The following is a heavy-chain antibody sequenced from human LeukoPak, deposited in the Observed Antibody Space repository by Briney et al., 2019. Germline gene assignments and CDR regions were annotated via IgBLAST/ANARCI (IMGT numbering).Heavy chain of an antibody. V-gene: IGHV4-34*01. CDR2: ISHSGST. CDR3: ASSMTTVTTYYFDY. CDR1: GGSFSGYY. Sequence: SETLSLTCAVYGGSFSGYYWSWIRQPPGKGLEWIGEISHSGSTNYNPSLKSRVTISVDTSKNQFSLKLSSVTAADTAVYYCASSMTTVTTYYFDYWGQGTLVTVSS. J-gene: IGHJ4*02. D-gene: IGHD4-17*01.